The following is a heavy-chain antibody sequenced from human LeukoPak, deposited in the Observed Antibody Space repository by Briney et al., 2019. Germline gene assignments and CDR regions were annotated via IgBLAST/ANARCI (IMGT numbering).Heavy chain of an antibody. V-gene: IGHV4-39*01. CDR1: GGSISSSSYY. J-gene: IGHJ4*02. CDR2: IYYSGST. Sequence: PSETLSLTCTVSGGSISSSSYYWGWIRQPPGEGLEWLGSIYYSGSTYYNPSLRSRVTMSVDTSKNQFSLRLSSVTAADTAVYYCARYDAAGGRGLDYWGQGTLVTVSS. D-gene: IGHD6-13*01. CDR3: ARYDAAGGRGLDY.